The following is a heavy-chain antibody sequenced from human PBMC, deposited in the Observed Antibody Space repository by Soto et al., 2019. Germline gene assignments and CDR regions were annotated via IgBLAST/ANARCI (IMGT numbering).Heavy chain of an antibody. CDR1: GGSISSSSYY. D-gene: IGHD2-15*01. J-gene: IGHJ6*03. CDR3: ARVVHGYYYYMDV. CDR2: IYYSGST. V-gene: IGHV4-39*01. Sequence: SETLSLTCTVSGGSISSSSYYWGWIRQPPGKGLEWIGRIYYSGSTYYNPSLKSRVTISVDTSKNQFSLKLSSVTAADTAVYYCARVVHGYYYYMDVWGKGTTVTVSS.